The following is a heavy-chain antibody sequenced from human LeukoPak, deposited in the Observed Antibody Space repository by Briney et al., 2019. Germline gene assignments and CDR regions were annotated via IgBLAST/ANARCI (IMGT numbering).Heavy chain of an antibody. D-gene: IGHD1-7*01. V-gene: IGHV3-23*01. CDR2: ISGSGGST. J-gene: IGHJ6*03. Sequence: GGSLRLSCAASGFTVSSNYMSWVRQAPGKGLEWVSAISGSGGSTYYADSVKGRFTISRDNSKNTLYLQMNSLRAEDTAVYYCAKGMGNYGTRYYYYMDVWGKGTTVTVSS. CDR1: GFTVSSNY. CDR3: AKGMGNYGTRYYYYMDV.